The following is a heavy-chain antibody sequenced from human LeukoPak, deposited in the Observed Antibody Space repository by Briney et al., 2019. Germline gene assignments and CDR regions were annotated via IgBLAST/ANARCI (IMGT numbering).Heavy chain of an antibody. V-gene: IGHV3-21*01. J-gene: IGHJ4*02. D-gene: IGHD6-19*01. Sequence: GGSLRLSCAASGFTFSSYSMNWVRQAPGKGLEWVSSISSSSSYIYYADSVKGRFTISRDNAKNSLYLQMSSLRAEDTAVYYCARSYRSGWYNYWGQGTLVTVSS. CDR2: ISSSSSYI. CDR1: GFTFSSYS. CDR3: ARSYRSGWYNY.